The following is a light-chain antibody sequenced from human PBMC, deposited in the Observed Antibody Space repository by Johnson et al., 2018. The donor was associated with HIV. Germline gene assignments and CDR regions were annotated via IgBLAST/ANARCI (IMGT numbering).Light chain of an antibody. J-gene: IGLJ1*01. CDR2: ENN. Sequence: QSVLTQPPSVSAAPGQKVTISCSGSNSNIGNNYVSWYRQLPGTAPKLLIYENNKRPSGIPNRFSGSKSGTSATLGITGLQTGDEADYYCGTWDSSLSAGGVFGTGTKVTVL. V-gene: IGLV1-51*02. CDR3: GTWDSSLSAGGV. CDR1: NSNIGNNY.